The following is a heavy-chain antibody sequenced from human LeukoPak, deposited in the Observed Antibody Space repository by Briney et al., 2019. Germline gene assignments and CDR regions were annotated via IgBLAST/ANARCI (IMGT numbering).Heavy chain of an antibody. V-gene: IGHV3-74*01. CDR1: GFMLSSTW. Sequence: GPLRLSCAASGFMLSSTWMHWVRQAPGKGLVWVSRINSDATSTSYADSVRGRFTISRDDAKNTMYLQMNSLRAEDTAMYYCVRGSPGYSSSWHAYWGQGTLVTVSS. CDR3: VRGSPGYSSSWHAY. D-gene: IGHD6-13*01. J-gene: IGHJ4*02. CDR2: INSDATST.